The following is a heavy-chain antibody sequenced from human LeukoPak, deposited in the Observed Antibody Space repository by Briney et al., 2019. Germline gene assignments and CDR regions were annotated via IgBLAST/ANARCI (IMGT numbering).Heavy chain of an antibody. Sequence: SETLSLTCTVSGGSISSYYWSWIRQPPGKGLEWSGYIYYRGSTNYNPSLKSRVTISPDTSNNQISLKLSSVTAADTAVYYCATMVQGVHTYFGSWGQGNLVAVSS. CDR2: IYYRGST. V-gene: IGHV4-59*01. CDR1: GGSISSYY. J-gene: IGHJ4*02. CDR3: ATMVQGVHTYFGS. D-gene: IGHD3-10*01.